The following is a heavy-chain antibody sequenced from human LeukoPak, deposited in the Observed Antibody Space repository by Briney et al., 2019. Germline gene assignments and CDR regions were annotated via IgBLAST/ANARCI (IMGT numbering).Heavy chain of an antibody. CDR1: GFTFSTYA. CDR3: ASEAAAGMDY. V-gene: IGHV3-30*04. D-gene: IGHD6-13*01. Sequence: GGSLRLSCAASGFTFSTYAMHWVRQAPGKGLEWVAVISYDGSSKYYADSVKGRFTISRDNSKNTLYLQMNSLRAEDTAVYYCASEAAAGMDYWGQGTLVTVSS. CDR2: ISYDGSSK. J-gene: IGHJ4*02.